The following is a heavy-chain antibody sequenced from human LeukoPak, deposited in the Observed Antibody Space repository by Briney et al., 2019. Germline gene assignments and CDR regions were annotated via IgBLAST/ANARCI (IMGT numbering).Heavy chain of an antibody. Sequence: GGSLRLSCSASGFTFSSSAMSWVRQAPGKGLEWISFISFDGHTKYYANSVKGRLTTSRDNSKNTLSLQMNSLRAEDTAIYYCARDLSEKYSIDYWGQGTLVTASS. V-gene: IGHV3-30-3*01. D-gene: IGHD2/OR15-2a*01. J-gene: IGHJ4*02. CDR3: ARDLSEKYSIDY. CDR1: GFTFSSSA. CDR2: ISFDGHTK.